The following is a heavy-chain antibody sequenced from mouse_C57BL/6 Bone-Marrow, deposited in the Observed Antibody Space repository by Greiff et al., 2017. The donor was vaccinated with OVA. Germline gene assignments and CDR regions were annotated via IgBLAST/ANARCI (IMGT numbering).Heavy chain of an antibody. Sequence: EVMLVESGGGLVQPGGSLKLSCEASGFTFSDYYMYWVRQTPEKRLEWVAYISNGGGGTNYQDTVKGRFTISRDNAKNTLYLQISRLKSEATAMYYCASGDYPGDWWGQGTLVTVSA. CDR3: ASGDYPGDW. CDR1: GFTFSDYY. D-gene: IGHD2-4*01. CDR2: ISNGGGGT. V-gene: IGHV5-12*01. J-gene: IGHJ3*02.